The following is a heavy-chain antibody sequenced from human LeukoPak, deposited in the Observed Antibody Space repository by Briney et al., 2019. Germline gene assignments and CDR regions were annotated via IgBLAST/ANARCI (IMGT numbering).Heavy chain of an antibody. J-gene: IGHJ5*02. V-gene: IGHV5-51*01. D-gene: IGHD1-14*01. CDR2: IYPGGSDT. CDR1: GYSFTSYW. CDR3: ARATRNWPFRHFRSAFDP. Sequence: GESLKISCEGSGYSFTSYWIGWVREMRGKGREGVGIIYPGGSDTRHSRSIPAQVTISADKSISTAYLQWSSLKASNTAMYYCARATRNWPFRHFRSAFDPWGQGTLVTVSS.